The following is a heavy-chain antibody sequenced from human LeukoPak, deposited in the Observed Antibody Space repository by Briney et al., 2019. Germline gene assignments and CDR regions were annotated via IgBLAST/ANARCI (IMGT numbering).Heavy chain of an antibody. CDR2: ISSNGGST. Sequence: GGSLRLSCAASGFTFSSYAMHWVRQAPGKRLAYVSAISSNGGSTYYANSVKGRFTISRDNSKNTLYLQMGSLRAEDMAVYYCARDGYSGYAVMDYWGQGTLVTVSS. CDR1: GFTFSSYA. D-gene: IGHD5-12*01. J-gene: IGHJ4*02. CDR3: ARDGYSGYAVMDY. V-gene: IGHV3-64*01.